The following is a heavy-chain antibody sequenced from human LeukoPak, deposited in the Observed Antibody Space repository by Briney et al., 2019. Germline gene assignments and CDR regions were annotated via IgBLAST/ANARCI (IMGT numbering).Heavy chain of an antibody. CDR2: IRYDGSNK. D-gene: IGHD6-13*01. J-gene: IGHJ4*02. Sequence: PGGSLRLSCAASGFTFSSYGMHWVRQAPGKGLEWAGFIRYDGSNKYYGDSVKGRFTISRDNSKNTVFLQMDSLRAEDTAVYYCTKSRGATASTPIGYFDYWGQGALVTVSS. V-gene: IGHV3-30*02. CDR1: GFTFSSYG. CDR3: TKSRGATASTPIGYFDY.